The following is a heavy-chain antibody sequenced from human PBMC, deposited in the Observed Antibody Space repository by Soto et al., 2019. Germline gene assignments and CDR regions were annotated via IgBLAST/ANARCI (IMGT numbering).Heavy chain of an antibody. J-gene: IGHJ6*02. CDR3: ARDLVPKSRFPLRV. D-gene: IGHD4-17*01. Sequence: GGSLRLSCAASGFTFSSYAMHWVRQAPGKGLEWVAVISYDGSNKYYADSVKGRFTISRDNSKNTLYLQMNSLRAEDTAVYYCARDLVPKSRFPLRVWGQGT. CDR1: GFTFSSYA. V-gene: IGHV3-30-3*01. CDR2: ISYDGSNK.